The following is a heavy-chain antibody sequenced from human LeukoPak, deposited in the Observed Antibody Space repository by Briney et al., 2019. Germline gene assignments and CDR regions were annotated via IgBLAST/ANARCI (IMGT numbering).Heavy chain of an antibody. CDR3: ARDPSDKTRYFDDGAFDI. D-gene: IGHD3-9*01. J-gene: IGHJ3*02. Sequence: GASVKVSCKASGYTFTGYYMHWVRQAPGQGLKWMGGIIPIFGTANYAQKFQGRVTITADESTSAAYMELSSLRSEDTAVYYCARDPSDKTRYFDDGAFDIWGQGTMVTVSS. CDR2: IIPIFGTA. V-gene: IGHV1-69*13. CDR1: GYTFTGYY.